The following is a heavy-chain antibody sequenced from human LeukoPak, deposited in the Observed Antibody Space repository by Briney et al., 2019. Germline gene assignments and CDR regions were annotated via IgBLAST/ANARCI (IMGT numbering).Heavy chain of an antibody. CDR2: INPNSGGT. D-gene: IGHD5-24*01. J-gene: IGHJ4*02. V-gene: IGHV1-2*02. CDR3: ARGPEMASVLDY. Sequence: GASVKVSCTASGYAFTGYYMHWVRQAPGQGLEWMGWINPNSGGTNYAQKFQGRVTMTRDTSISTAYMELSRLRSDDTAVYSCARGPEMASVLDYWGQGTLVTVSS. CDR1: GYAFTGYY.